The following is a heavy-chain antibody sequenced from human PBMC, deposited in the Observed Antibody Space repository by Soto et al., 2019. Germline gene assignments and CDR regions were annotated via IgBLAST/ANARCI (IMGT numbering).Heavy chain of an antibody. CDR1: GYSISSGYY. CDR3: ASATPGYCSSTSCYPGWFDP. Sequence: SETLSLTCAVSGYSISSGYYWGWIRQPPGKGLEWIGSIYHSGSTYYNPSLKSRVTISVDTSKNQYSLKLSSVTAADTAVYYCASATPGYCSSTSCYPGWFDPWGQGTLVTVSS. CDR2: IYHSGST. D-gene: IGHD2-2*01. J-gene: IGHJ5*02. V-gene: IGHV4-38-2*01.